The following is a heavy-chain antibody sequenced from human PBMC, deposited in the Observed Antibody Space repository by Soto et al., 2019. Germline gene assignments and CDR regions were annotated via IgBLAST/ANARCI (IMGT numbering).Heavy chain of an antibody. J-gene: IGHJ4*02. D-gene: IGHD2-21*02. CDR2: IIPIFGTA. CDR3: ARDSPYGGNSTNAL. Sequence: GASVKVSCKASGGTFSSYAISWVRQAPGQGLEWMGGIIPIFGTANYAQKFQGRVTITADESTSTAYTELSSLRSEDTAVYYCARDSPYGGNSTNALWGQGTLVTVS. CDR1: GGTFSSYA. V-gene: IGHV1-69*13.